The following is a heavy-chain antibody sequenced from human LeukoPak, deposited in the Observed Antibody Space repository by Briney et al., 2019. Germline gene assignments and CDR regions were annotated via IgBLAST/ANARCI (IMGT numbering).Heavy chain of an antibody. V-gene: IGHV3-48*03. CDR2: ISSSGSTI. CDR3: ARGMATIDGYYYYMDV. CDR1: GFTFSSYE. D-gene: IGHD5-24*01. J-gene: IGHJ6*03. Sequence: GGSLRLSCAASGFTFSSYEMNWVRQAPGKGLEWVSYISSSGSTIYYADSVKGRFTISRDNAKNSLYLQMSSLRAEDTAVYYCARGMATIDGYYYYMDVWGKGTTVTVSS.